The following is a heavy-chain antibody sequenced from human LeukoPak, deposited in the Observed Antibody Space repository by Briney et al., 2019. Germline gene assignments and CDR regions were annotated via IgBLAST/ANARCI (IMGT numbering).Heavy chain of an antibody. D-gene: IGHD3-3*01. V-gene: IGHV3-53*01. Sequence: GGSLRLSCAASGFTVSSNYMSWVRQAPGKGLEWVSAITGNGETSYADSVKGRFTSSRDNSHNTLYLQMSTLRAEDTAVYYCAKEAISRLFDFDHWGQGILVTVSS. J-gene: IGHJ4*02. CDR2: ITGNGET. CDR3: AKEAISRLFDFDH. CDR1: GFTVSSNY.